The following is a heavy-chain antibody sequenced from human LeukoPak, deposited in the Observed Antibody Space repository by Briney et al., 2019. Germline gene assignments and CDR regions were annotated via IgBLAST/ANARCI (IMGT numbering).Heavy chain of an antibody. CDR3: AKDALRSAFDI. V-gene: IGHV3-30*18. CDR1: GFTFSSYG. D-gene: IGHD5-12*01. CDR2: ISYDGSNK. J-gene: IGHJ3*02. Sequence: SGGSLRLSCTASGFTFSSYGMHWVRQAPGKGLEWVAVISYDGSNKYYADSVKGRFTISRDNSKNTLYLQMNSLRAEDTAVYYCAKDALRSAFDIWGQGTMVTVSS.